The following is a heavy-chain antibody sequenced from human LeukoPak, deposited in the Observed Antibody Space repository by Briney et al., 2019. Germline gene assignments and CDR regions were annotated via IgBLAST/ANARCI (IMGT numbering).Heavy chain of an antibody. V-gene: IGHV3-21*01. D-gene: IGHD3-10*01. CDR1: GFTFSSYS. Sequence: GGSLRLSCAASGFTFSSYSMNWVRQAPGKGLEWVSSISSSSSYIYHADSVKGRFTISRDNAKNSLYLQMNSLRAEDTAVYYCARGGNYGSGSYLHYYYGMDVWGQGTTVTVSS. CDR2: ISSSSSYI. J-gene: IGHJ6*02. CDR3: ARGGNYGSGSYLHYYYGMDV.